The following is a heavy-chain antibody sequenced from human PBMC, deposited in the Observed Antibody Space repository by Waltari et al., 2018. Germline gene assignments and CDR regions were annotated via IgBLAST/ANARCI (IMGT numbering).Heavy chain of an antibody. V-gene: IGHV1-24*01. CDR3: ATDHNYGSGSYRGD. D-gene: IGHD3-10*01. J-gene: IGHJ4*02. Sequence: QVQLVQSGAEVKNPGASVKVSCKVSGYTPTELSMHWVRQAPGKGLEWVGGFDTEEGETIYAKKFQGRVTMTEYTATDTAYMELSSLRSEDTAVYYCATDHNYGSGSYRGDWGQGTLVTVSS. CDR2: FDTEEGET. CDR1: GYTPTELS.